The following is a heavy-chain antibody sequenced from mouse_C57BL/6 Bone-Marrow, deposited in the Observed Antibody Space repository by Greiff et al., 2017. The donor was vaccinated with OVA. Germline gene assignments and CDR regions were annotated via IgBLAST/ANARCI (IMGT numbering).Heavy chain of an antibody. J-gene: IGHJ3*01. CDR3: ARKSLEFMECAY. V-gene: IGHV5-6*01. CDR2: ISSGGSYT. Sequence: EVQLVESGGDLVKPGGSLKLSCAASGFTFSSYGMSWVRQTPDKGLEWVATISSGGSYTYYPDSVNGRFTISRDNAKNTLYLQMSSLTTEVTAMYNCARKSLEFMECAYWGQGTMVNVSA. D-gene: IGHD1-1*01. CDR1: GFTFSSYG.